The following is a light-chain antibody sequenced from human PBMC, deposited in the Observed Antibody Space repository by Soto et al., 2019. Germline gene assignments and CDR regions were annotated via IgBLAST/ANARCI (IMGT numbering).Light chain of an antibody. Sequence: EIVMTQSPATLSVSPGERATLSCRASQNINNNLAWYQQKPGQGPRLLIYGASSRATGIPARFSGSGSGTGFTLTISSLQSEDFEIYYCQQYNNWPLTFGGGTKVEIK. CDR3: QQYNNWPLT. J-gene: IGKJ4*01. CDR1: QNINNN. V-gene: IGKV3-15*01. CDR2: GAS.